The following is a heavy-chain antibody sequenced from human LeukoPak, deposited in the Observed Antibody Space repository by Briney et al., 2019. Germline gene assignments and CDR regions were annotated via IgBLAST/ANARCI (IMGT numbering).Heavy chain of an antibody. V-gene: IGHV3-21*01. D-gene: IGHD6-13*01. CDR1: GFTFSTYN. CDR2: ITSSSSYA. CDR3: AKVGYSSSWYDY. Sequence: GGSLRLSCEASGFTFSTYNMNWVRQAPGKRLEGVSAITSSSSYAFYADSVKGRFTIYRDNAKNSLYLQMNSLRAEDTAVYYCAKVGYSSSWYDYWGQGTLVTVSS. J-gene: IGHJ4*02.